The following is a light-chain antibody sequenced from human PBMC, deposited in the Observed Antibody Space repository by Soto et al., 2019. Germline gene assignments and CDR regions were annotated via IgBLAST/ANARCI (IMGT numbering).Light chain of an antibody. Sequence: QSVLTQSPSASGTPGQRVTISCSGSTSNIGTYAVNWYQQLPGTAPTLLIFRNHQRPSGVPDRFSGSKSGTSASLAISVPQSADEADYYCAAWDDSLRAVVFGGGTKLTVL. CDR3: AAWDDSLRAVV. CDR1: TSNIGTYA. CDR2: RNH. V-gene: IGLV1-44*01. J-gene: IGLJ2*01.